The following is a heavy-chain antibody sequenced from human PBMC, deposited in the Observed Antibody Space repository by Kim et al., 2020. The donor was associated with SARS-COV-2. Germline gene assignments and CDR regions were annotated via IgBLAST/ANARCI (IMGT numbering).Heavy chain of an antibody. CDR2: IKQDGSEK. Sequence: GGSLRLSCAASGFTFSSYWMSWVRQAPGKGLEWVANIKQDGSEKYYVDSVKGRFTISRDNAKNSLYLQMNSLRAEDTAVYYCARVVFLEWLISGMDVWGQGTTVTVSS. CDR1: GFTFSSYW. D-gene: IGHD3-3*01. CDR3: ARVVFLEWLISGMDV. J-gene: IGHJ6*02. V-gene: IGHV3-7*01.